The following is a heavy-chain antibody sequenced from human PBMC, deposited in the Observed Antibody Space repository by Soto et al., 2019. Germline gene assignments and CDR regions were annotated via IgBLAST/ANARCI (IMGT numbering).Heavy chain of an antibody. D-gene: IGHD6-19*01. CDR1: GYTFTSYG. CDR2: TSAYNGNT. V-gene: IGHV1-18*01. CDR3: ARDPPYSSGWYAGFDP. J-gene: IGHJ5*02. Sequence: QVQLVQSGAEVKKPGASVKVSCKASGYTFTSYGISWVRQAPGQGPEWMGWTSAYNGNTNYTQKLQGRVTMTTATSPSTDHMELRSLRSDDTAVYYCARDPPYSSGWYAGFDPWGQGTLVTVSS.